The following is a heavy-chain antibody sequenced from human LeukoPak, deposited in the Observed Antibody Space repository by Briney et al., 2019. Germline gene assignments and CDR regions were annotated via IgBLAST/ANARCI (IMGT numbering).Heavy chain of an antibody. V-gene: IGHV3-74*01. CDR3: ATGDGDSRYYFDS. CDR2: INSDGSST. Sequence: PGGSLRLSCTASGFSLSRSWMHWVRQAPGKGLVWVSRINSDGSSTNYADSVKGRFTISRDNAKNTLFLEMNSLRAEDTAVYYCATGDGDSRYYFDSWGQGTQVTVSS. D-gene: IGHD4-17*01. J-gene: IGHJ4*02. CDR1: GFSLSRSW.